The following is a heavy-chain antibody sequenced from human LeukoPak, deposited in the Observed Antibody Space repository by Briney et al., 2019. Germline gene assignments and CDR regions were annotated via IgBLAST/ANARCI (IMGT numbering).Heavy chain of an antibody. D-gene: IGHD3-3*01. CDR3: ARDGDFWSRTRMTEYYYYMDV. J-gene: IGHJ6*03. Sequence: SETLSLTCTVSGGSISSYYWSWIRQPPGKGLEWIGYIYYSGSTNYNPSLKSRVTISVDTSKNQFSLKLSSVTAADTAVYYCARDGDFWSRTRMTEYYYYMDVWGKGTTVTVSS. CDR2: IYYSGST. CDR1: GGSISSYY. V-gene: IGHV4-59*01.